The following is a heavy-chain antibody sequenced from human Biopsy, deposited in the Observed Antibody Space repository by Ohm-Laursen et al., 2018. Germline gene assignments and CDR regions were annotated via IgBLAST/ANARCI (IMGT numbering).Heavy chain of an antibody. Sequence: SLRLSCAASGLSIGTNYMTWVRQAPGKGLDWVSIIFAGGGRTYFADPVKGRFTISRDISENTVFLQMNSLRAEDTAVYYCARTIMVGGVILNYFDYWGQGTLVTVSS. CDR3: ARTIMVGGVILNYFDY. CDR1: GLSIGTNY. J-gene: IGHJ4*02. V-gene: IGHV3-53*01. CDR2: IFAGGGRT. D-gene: IGHD3-10*01.